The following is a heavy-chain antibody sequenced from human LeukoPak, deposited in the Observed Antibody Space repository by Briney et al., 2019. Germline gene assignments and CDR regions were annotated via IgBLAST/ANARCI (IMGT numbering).Heavy chain of an antibody. D-gene: IGHD6-19*01. CDR1: GGSVNGYY. CDR2: IHYSGST. V-gene: IGHV4-59*08. J-gene: IGHJ4*02. CDR3: ARWYSSGWAFDY. Sequence: SETLSLTCTVSGGSVNGYYWNWIRQPPGKGLEWIGYIHYSGSTKYNPSLKSRVTISVDTSKNQFSLKLSSVTAADTAVYYCARWYSSGWAFDYWGQGTLVTVSS.